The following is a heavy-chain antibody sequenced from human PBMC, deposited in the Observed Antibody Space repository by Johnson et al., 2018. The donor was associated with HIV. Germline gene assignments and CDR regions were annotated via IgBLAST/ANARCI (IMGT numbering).Heavy chain of an antibody. CDR3: ARVGLGSFGGWDDAFDI. Sequence: QVQLVESGGGVVQPGRSLRLSCAASGFTFSSYAMHWVRQAPGKGLAWVAVISYDGSNKYYADSVKGRFTISSDNSKNTLYLQMTSLSAEYTAVCDCARVGLGSFGGWDDAFDIWGQVTMGTVSS. V-gene: IGHV3-30*14. D-gene: IGHD3-10*01. CDR2: ISYDGSNK. J-gene: IGHJ3*02. CDR1: GFTFSSYA.